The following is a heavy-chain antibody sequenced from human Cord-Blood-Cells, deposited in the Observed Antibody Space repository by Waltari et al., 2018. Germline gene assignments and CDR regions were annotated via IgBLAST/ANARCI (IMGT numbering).Heavy chain of an antibody. CDR3: ARSIRLPTVTTYYYYYGMDV. CDR1: GFTFSSYW. CDR2: INSDGSST. D-gene: IGHD4-17*01. V-gene: IGHV3-74*01. J-gene: IGHJ6*02. Sequence: EVQLVESGGGLVQPGGSLRLSCAASGFTFSSYWMHWVRQAPGKGLVWVSRINSDGSSTSYADSVKGRFPISRDNAKNTLYLQMNSLRAEDTAVYYCARSIRLPTVTTYYYYYGMDVWGQGTTVTVSS.